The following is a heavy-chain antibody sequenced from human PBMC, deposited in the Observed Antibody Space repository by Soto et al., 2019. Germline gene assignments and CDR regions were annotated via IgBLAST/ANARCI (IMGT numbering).Heavy chain of an antibody. D-gene: IGHD1-26*01. CDR2: FSAYNGNT. Sequence: QVQLVQSGAEVKKHGASVKVSCKASGYTFTSYGISWVRQAPGQGREWMGWFSAYNGNTNYAQKLTRRVTMTADTSTSTAYMQLRSLRSDDPDVYYCARDLLEWELLPPFDYWGQGTLVTVSS. CDR3: ARDLLEWELLPPFDY. CDR1: GYTFTSYG. V-gene: IGHV1-18*04. J-gene: IGHJ4*02.